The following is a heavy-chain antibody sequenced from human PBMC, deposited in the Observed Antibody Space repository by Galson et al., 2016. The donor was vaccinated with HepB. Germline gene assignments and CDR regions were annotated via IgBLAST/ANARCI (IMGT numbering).Heavy chain of an antibody. CDR3: AKDRSSGLGIDF. CDR1: GFTFSGYG. J-gene: IGHJ4*02. CDR2: IWYDGSNK. Sequence: SLRLSCAAPGFTFSGYGMHWFRQAPGKGLEWVALIWYDGSNKYYADSVLGRFTISRDNSKDTLYLQMDSLRGEDTAVYYCAKDRSSGLGIDFWGQGTLVTVSS. V-gene: IGHV3-33*06. D-gene: IGHD3-22*01.